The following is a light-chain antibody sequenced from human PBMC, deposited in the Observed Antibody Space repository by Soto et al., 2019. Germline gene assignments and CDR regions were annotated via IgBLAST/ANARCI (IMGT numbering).Light chain of an antibody. J-gene: IGKJ1*01. CDR2: GAS. CDR3: QQYNNWPRT. V-gene: IGKV3-15*01. Sequence: SVLPQSPGTLSLSPGERATLSCRASQSVSSNLAWYQQKPGQAPRLLIYGASTRATGIPARFSGSGSGTEFTLTISSLQSEDFAVYYCQQYNNWPRTFGQGTKVDIK. CDR1: QSVSSN.